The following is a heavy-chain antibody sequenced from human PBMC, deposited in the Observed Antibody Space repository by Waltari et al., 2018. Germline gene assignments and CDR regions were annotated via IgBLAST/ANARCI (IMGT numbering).Heavy chain of an antibody. D-gene: IGHD3-16*02. CDR3: ARGYRYDSSERFYLDY. CDR2: IIPIYGRP. V-gene: IGHV1-69*12. CDR1: GGTFGSYS. J-gene: IGHJ4*02. Sequence: VHLVQSGAEMRKPGSSVKVSCKASGGTFGSYSIAWVRQAAGQGLEWLGGIIPIYGRPQYANNFQGRVTLTAEASTTTVFLEMSGLRAEDTAVYFCARGYRYDSSERFYLDYWGQGTPVIVS.